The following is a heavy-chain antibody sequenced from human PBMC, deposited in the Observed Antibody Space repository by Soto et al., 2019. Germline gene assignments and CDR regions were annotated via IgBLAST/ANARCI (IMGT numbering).Heavy chain of an antibody. Sequence: SETLSLTCTVSGGSISSSSYYWGWIRQPPGKGLEWIGSIYYSGSTYYNPSLKSRVTISVDTSKNQFSLKLSSVAAADTAVYYCARHRYDILTGYNWFDPWGQGTLVT. D-gene: IGHD3-9*01. CDR3: ARHRYDILTGYNWFDP. V-gene: IGHV4-39*01. CDR2: IYYSGST. J-gene: IGHJ5*02. CDR1: GGSISSSSYY.